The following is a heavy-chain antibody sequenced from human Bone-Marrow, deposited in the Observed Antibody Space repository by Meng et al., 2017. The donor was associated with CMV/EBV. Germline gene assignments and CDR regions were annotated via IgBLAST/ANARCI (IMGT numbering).Heavy chain of an antibody. CDR3: AKERYYYDSSGPGVDY. D-gene: IGHD3-22*01. V-gene: IGHV3-66*02. CDR2: IYSGGST. J-gene: IGHJ4*02. Sequence: GESLKISCAASGFTVSSNYMSWVRQAPGKGLEWVSVIYSGGSTYYADSVKGRFTISRDNSKNTLYLQMNSLRAEDTAVYYCAKERYYYDSSGPGVDYWGQGTLVTVPS. CDR1: GFTVSSNY.